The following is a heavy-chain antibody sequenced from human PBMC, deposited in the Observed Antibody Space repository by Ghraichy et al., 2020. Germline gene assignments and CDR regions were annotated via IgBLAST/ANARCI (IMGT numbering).Heavy chain of an antibody. D-gene: IGHD7-27*01. V-gene: IGHV4-39*01. CDR3: ARHSLGKGSNYFDY. Sequence: TLSLTCTVSGGSISSSSYYWGWIRQPPGKGLEWIGSIYYSGSTYYNPSLKSRVTISVDTSKNQFSLKLSSVTAADTAVYYCARHSLGKGSNYFDYWGQGTLVTVSS. J-gene: IGHJ4*02. CDR2: IYYSGST. CDR1: GGSISSSSYY.